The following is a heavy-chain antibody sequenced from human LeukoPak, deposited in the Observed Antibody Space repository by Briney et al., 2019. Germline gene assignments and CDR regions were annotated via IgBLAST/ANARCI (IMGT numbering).Heavy chain of an antibody. J-gene: IGHJ4*02. CDR3: ARGSSGWAAAVDY. D-gene: IGHD6-19*01. Sequence: PSETLSLTCAVYGGSFSGYYWSWIRQPPGKGLEWLGEINHSGSTNYNPSLKSRVTISVDTSKNQFSLKLNSVTAADTAVYYCARGSSGWAAAVDYWGQGTLVTVSS. CDR2: INHSGST. V-gene: IGHV4-34*01. CDR1: GGSFSGYY.